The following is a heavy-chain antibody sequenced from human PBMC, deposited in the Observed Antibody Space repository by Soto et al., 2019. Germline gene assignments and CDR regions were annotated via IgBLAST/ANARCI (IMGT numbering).Heavy chain of an antibody. J-gene: IGHJ6*03. CDR1: GFTFSDYY. D-gene: IGHD3-3*01. CDR3: ARDESITIFGVVIDNYYYMDV. CDR2: ISSSGSTI. V-gene: IGHV3-11*01. Sequence: GSLRLSCAASGFTFSDYYMSCIRQAPGKGLEWVSYISSSGSTIYYADSVKGRFTISRDNAKNSLYLQMNSLRAEDTAVYYCARDESITIFGVVIDNYYYMDVWGKGTTVTVSS.